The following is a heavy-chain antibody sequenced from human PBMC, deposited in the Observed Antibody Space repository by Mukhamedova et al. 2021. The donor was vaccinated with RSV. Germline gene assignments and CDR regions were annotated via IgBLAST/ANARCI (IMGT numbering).Heavy chain of an antibody. CDR3: ARAWSLDV. D-gene: IGHD3-10*01. Sequence: GPEWVAAISYDGSNKYYADSVKGRFTISRDNSKNTLYLQMDSLRVEDTAVYYCARAWSLDVWGQGTTVTVSS. J-gene: IGHJ6*02. CDR2: ISYDGSNK. V-gene: IGHV3-30*03.